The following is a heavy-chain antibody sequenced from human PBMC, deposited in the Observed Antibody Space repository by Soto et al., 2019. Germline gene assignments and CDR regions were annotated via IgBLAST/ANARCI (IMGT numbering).Heavy chain of an antibody. CDR1: GYTFTNND. CDR3: AREGLLLLPDY. V-gene: IGHV1-18*01. Sequence: QIQLVQSGTEVRKPGASAKVSCKTSGYTFTNNDVCWVRQTPGQGLEWMGWISPYSGKTNYARKFRGRXTXTXXTSTSTVYMELTSLTSDDTAVYYCAREGLLLLPDYWGQGTMVTVSS. J-gene: IGHJ4*02. D-gene: IGHD3-22*01. CDR2: ISPYSGKT.